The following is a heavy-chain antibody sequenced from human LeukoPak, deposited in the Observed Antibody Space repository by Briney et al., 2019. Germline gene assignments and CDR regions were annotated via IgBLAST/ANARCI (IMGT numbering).Heavy chain of an antibody. Sequence: SETLSLTCTVSGGSISSYCWSWARQSPGKALEWIGYIFTSGRTDYNPSLKSRVTMSVDTSKNQLSMELRFLTAADTAVYYCATSHDVKTAPYDLWGQGTLVTVSS. CDR2: IFTSGRT. CDR3: ATSHDVKTAPYDL. J-gene: IGHJ5*02. CDR1: GGSISSYC. D-gene: IGHD2-21*01. V-gene: IGHV4-4*09.